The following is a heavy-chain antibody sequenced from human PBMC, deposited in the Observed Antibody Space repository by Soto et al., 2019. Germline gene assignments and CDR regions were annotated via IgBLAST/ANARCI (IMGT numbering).Heavy chain of an antibody. CDR2: IYHSGST. Sequence: SETLSLTCAVSGGSISSSNWWSWVRQPPGKGLEWIGQIYHSGSTNYNPSLKSRVTISVDKSKNQSSLKLSSVTAADTAVYYCARAVRGSTYYYDSSGSFWFDPWGQGTLVTVSS. V-gene: IGHV4-4*02. CDR1: GGSISSSNW. J-gene: IGHJ5*02. CDR3: ARAVRGSTYYYDSSGSFWFDP. D-gene: IGHD3-22*01.